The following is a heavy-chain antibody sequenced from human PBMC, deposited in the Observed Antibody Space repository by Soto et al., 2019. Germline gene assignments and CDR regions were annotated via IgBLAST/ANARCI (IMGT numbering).Heavy chain of an antibody. D-gene: IGHD2-2*02. V-gene: IGHV1-2*02. CDR1: GYTFSGYY. J-gene: IGHJ6*02. CDR2: INPNSGGT. CDR3: ARSLTEGYCTITGCYTRQLYGMDV. Sequence: QEQLVQSGAEVKKPGASVKVSCKASGYTFSGYYIHWLRQAPGQGLEWMGWINPNSGGTNYAQKFQGRVTVTRDTPTSTAYMELSRLTSDDTAVYYCARSLTEGYCTITGCYTRQLYGMDVWGQGTTVTGSS.